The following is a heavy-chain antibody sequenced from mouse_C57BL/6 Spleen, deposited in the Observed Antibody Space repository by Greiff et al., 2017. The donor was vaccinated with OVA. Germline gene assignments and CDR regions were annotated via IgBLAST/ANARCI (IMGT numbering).Heavy chain of an antibody. D-gene: IGHD1-1*01. Sequence: QVHVKQPGAELVRPGSSVKLSCKASGYTFTSYWMHWVKQRPIQGLEWIGNIDPSDSETHYNQKFKDKATLTVDKSSSTAYMQLSSLTSEDSAVYYCARAPYYYGSSRGYFDVWGTGTTVTVSS. CDR3: ARAPYYYGSSRGYFDV. J-gene: IGHJ1*03. CDR1: GYTFTSYW. CDR2: IDPSDSET. V-gene: IGHV1-52*01.